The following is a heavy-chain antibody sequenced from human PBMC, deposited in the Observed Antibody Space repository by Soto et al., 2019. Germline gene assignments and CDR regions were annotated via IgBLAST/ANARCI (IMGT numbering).Heavy chain of an antibody. Sequence: GGSLRLSCAASGFSFSNAWINWVRQAPGKGLEWVGRIKSKADGGTTDFAAAVKGRFVISRDDSNAMVYMEMNSLKTEDTGIYYCNTDSYSAMIIVRFEYWGHGTLVTVSS. CDR1: GFSFSNAW. J-gene: IGHJ4*01. D-gene: IGHD6-13*01. CDR3: NTDSYSAMIIVRFEY. V-gene: IGHV3-15*07. CDR2: IKSKADGGTT.